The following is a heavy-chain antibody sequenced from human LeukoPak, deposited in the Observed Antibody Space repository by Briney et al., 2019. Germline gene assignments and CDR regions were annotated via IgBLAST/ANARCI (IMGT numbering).Heavy chain of an antibody. J-gene: IGHJ4*02. V-gene: IGHV4-39*01. CDR1: DGSINSSSYY. D-gene: IGHD3-16*01. CDR3: ARHSGGYYDY. Sequence: SETLSLTCTVSDGSINSSSYYWGWIRQPPGKGLEWIGNIYYSGSTYYSPSLKSRVTISVDTSKNQFSLKLSSVTAADTAVYYCARHSGGYYDYWGQGTLVTVSS. CDR2: IYYSGST.